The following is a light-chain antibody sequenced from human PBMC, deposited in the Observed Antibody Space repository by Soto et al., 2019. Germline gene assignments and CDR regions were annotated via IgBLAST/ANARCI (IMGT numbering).Light chain of an antibody. CDR1: SSDVGSYDY. V-gene: IGLV2-11*01. CDR2: DVN. Sequence: QSALTQPRSVSGSPGQSITISCTGTSSDVGSYDYVSWYQHHPGRAPKLLIYDVNNRPSGVPDRFSGSKSGNTASLTISGLQAEDETDYYCCSYAGTFSYVFGPGTKLTVL. CDR3: CSYAGTFSYV. J-gene: IGLJ1*01.